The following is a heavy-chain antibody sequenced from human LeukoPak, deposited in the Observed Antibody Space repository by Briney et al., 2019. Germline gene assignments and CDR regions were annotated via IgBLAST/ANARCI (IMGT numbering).Heavy chain of an antibody. CDR2: IYYSGST. Sequence: SETLSLTCTVSGDSISSYYWSWIRQPPGKGLEWIGYIYYSGSTNYNPSLKSRVTISVDTSKNQFSLKLSSVTAADTAVYYCARLGVEEYAFDIWGQGTMVTVSS. CDR1: GDSISSYY. CDR3: ARLGVEEYAFDI. D-gene: IGHD3-16*01. V-gene: IGHV4-59*08. J-gene: IGHJ3*02.